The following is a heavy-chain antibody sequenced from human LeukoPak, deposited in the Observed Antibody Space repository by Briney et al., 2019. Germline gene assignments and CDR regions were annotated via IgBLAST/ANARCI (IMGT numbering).Heavy chain of an antibody. J-gene: IGHJ4*02. CDR2: INPNSGGT. Sequence: GASVKVSCKASGYTFTGYYMHWVRQAPGQRLEWMGWINPNSGGTNYAQKFQGRVTMARDTSISTAYMELSRLRSDDTAVYYCATSIAVAGVFDYWGQGTLVTVSS. CDR1: GYTFTGYY. CDR3: ATSIAVAGVFDY. V-gene: IGHV1-2*02. D-gene: IGHD6-19*01.